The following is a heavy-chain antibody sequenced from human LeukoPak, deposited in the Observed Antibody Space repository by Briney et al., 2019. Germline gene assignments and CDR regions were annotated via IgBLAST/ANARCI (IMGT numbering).Heavy chain of an antibody. CDR3: AREGRGNSWPESYYYYYYMDV. CDR2: IYHSGST. J-gene: IGHJ6*03. CDR1: GGSISSGGYY. Sequence: SETLSLTCTVSGGSISSGGYYWSWIRQPPGKGLEWIGYIYHSGSTYYNPSLKSRVTISVDRSKNQFSLKLSSVTAADTAVYYCAREGRGNSWPESYYYYYYMDVWGKGTTVTVSS. V-gene: IGHV4-30-2*01. D-gene: IGHD6-13*01.